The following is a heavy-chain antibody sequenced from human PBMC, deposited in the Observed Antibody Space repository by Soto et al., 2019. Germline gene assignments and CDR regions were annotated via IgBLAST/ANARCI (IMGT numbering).Heavy chain of an antibody. D-gene: IGHD3-3*01. V-gene: IGHV4-61*01. Sequence: SETLSLTCTVSGGSVSSGSYYWSWIRQPPGKGLEWIGYIYYSGSTNYNPSLKSRVTISVDTSKNQFSLKLSSVTAADTAVYYCARSPILRFLEWNPYGENWFDPWGQGTLVTVSS. CDR3: ARSPILRFLEWNPYGENWFDP. J-gene: IGHJ5*02. CDR2: IYYSGST. CDR1: GGSVSSGSYY.